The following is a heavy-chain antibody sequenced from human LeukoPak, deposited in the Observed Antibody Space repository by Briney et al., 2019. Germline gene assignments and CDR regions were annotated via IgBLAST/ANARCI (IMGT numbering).Heavy chain of an antibody. V-gene: IGHV3-13*01. CDR3: VRGGIQVSGIDAFDI. J-gene: IGHJ3*02. D-gene: IGHD5/OR15-5a*01. CDR2: IGIADDT. Sequence: PGGSLRLSCAASGFTFRNYDMHWVRQFPGRGLEWVSAIGIADDTHYPDSVKGRFTISRENAKNSLYLQMNSLRDGDTAVNYCVRGGIQVSGIDAFDIWGQGTMVTVSS. CDR1: GFTFRNYD.